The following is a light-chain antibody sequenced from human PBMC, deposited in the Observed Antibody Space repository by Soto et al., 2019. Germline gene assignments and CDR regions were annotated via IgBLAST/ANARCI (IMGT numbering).Light chain of an antibody. CDR1: SSNIGINT. Sequence: VLTQPPSASGTPGQTITISCSGGSSNIGINTVSWYEHLPGTAPRLLIYGNNHRPSGVPDRFSGSKSGTSASLAISGLQSEDEAPYYCATWDDSLDVHVFGPGTKVTVL. V-gene: IGLV1-44*01. J-gene: IGLJ1*01. CDR3: ATWDDSLDVHV. CDR2: GNN.